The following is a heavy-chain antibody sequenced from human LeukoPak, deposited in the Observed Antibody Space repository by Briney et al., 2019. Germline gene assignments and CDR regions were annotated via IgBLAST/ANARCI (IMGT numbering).Heavy chain of an antibody. J-gene: IGHJ4*02. D-gene: IGHD6-13*01. Sequence: GGSLRLSCAASGLTGSHNYVSWVRQAPGKGLEWVSVLYSGGNTYHADSVKGRFTISRDNSKNTLYLQMNSLRAEDTAVYYCAREGASSSFGYWGQGTLVTVSS. V-gene: IGHV3-53*01. CDR2: LYSGGNT. CDR3: AREGASSSFGY. CDR1: GLTGSHNY.